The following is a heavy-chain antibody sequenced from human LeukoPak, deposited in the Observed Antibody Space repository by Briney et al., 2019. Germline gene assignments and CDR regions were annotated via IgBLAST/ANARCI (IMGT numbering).Heavy chain of an antibody. CDR1: GFTFSSYE. CDR2: ISSSGSTI. V-gene: IGHV3-48*03. CDR3: SRKRAECYGYYYYYYYYMDV. D-gene: IGHD5-18*01. Sequence: PGGSLRLSCAASGFTFSSYEMNWVRQAPGKGLEWVSYISSSGSTIYYADSVKGRFTISRDNAKNSLYPQMNSLRAEDTAVYYYSRKRAECYGYYYYYYYYMDVWGKGTTVTISS. J-gene: IGHJ6*03.